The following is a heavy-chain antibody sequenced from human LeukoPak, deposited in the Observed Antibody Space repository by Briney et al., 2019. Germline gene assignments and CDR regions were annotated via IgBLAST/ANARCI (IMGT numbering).Heavy chain of an antibody. CDR2: ISGSGDTT. CDR3: AKAEGYDILTGLDY. Sequence: GGSLRLSCAASGFTFSNYAMSWVRQAPGEGLEWVSVISGSGDTTYYADSVKGRFTISRDNSKNTLYLQMNSLRTEDTAVYYCAKAEGYDILTGLDYWGQGTLVTVSS. CDR1: GFTFSNYA. J-gene: IGHJ4*02. V-gene: IGHV3-23*01. D-gene: IGHD3-9*01.